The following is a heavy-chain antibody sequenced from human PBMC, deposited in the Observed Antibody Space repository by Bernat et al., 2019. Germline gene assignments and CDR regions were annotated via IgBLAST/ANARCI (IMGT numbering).Heavy chain of an antibody. J-gene: IGHJ4*02. CDR3: ARVEGVDTAMVTDY. CDR1: GGSFSGYY. Sequence: QLQLQESDPGLVKPSETLSLTCAVYGGSFSGYYWSWIRQPPGKGLEWIGEINHSGSTNYNPSLKSRVTISVDTSKNQFSLKLSSVTAADTAVYYCARVEGVDTAMVTDYWGQGTLVTVSS. V-gene: IGHV4-34*01. CDR2: INHSGST. D-gene: IGHD5-18*01.